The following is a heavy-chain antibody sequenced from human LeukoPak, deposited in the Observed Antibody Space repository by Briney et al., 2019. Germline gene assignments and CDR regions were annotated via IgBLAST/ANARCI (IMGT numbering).Heavy chain of an antibody. CDR1: GGSISSYY. D-gene: IGHD5-18*01. Sequence: SETLSLTCTVSGGSISSYYWGWIRQPPGKGLEWIGSIYYSGSTYYNPSLKSRVTISVDTSKNQFSLKLSSVTAADTAVYYCASSSWIQLWLLYYWGQGTLVTVSS. CDR3: ASSSWIQLWLLYY. V-gene: IGHV4-39*01. CDR2: IYYSGST. J-gene: IGHJ4*02.